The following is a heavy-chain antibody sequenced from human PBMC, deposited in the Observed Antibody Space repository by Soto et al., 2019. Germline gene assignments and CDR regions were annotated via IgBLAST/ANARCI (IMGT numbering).Heavy chain of an antibody. CDR3: AKDSAKLYSSSSGAFDI. J-gene: IGHJ3*02. V-gene: IGHV3-23*01. CDR1: GFTFSSYA. D-gene: IGHD6-6*01. Sequence: EVQLLESGGGLVQPGGSLRLSCAASGFTFSSYAMSWVRQAPGKGLEWVSAISGSGGSTYYADSVKGRFTISRDNSKNTLYLQMNSLRAEDTAVYYCAKDSAKLYSSSSGAFDIWGQGTMVTVSS. CDR2: ISGSGGST.